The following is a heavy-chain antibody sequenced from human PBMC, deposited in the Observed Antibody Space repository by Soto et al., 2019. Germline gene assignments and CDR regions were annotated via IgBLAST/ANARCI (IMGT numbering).Heavy chain of an antibody. Sequence: QVQLVQSGAEVKKPGSSVKVSCKASGGTFSRYAISWVRQAPGQGLEWMGGIIPISGTAHYAQKFQGRVTITADESTSTAYMELSSLRSEDTAVYYCARSQGSSTSLEIYYYYYYGMDVWGQGTTVTVSS. CDR3: ARSQGSSTSLEIYYYYYYGMDV. D-gene: IGHD2-2*01. CDR2: IIPISGTA. J-gene: IGHJ6*02. CDR1: GGTFSRYA. V-gene: IGHV1-69*01.